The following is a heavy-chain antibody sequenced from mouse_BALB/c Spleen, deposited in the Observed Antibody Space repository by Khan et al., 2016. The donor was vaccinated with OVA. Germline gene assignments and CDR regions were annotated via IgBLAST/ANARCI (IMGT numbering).Heavy chain of an antibody. V-gene: IGHV2-2*02. J-gene: IGHJ4*01. CDR1: GFSLTSYG. CDR3: TKTYFSYGNYGDYCTMDY. D-gene: IGHD2-1*01. CDR2: IWSGGST. Sequence: QVQLKESGPGLVQPSQSLSITCTVSGFSLTSYGVPWVRQSPGKGLEWLGVIWSGGSTDYNSAFISRLTISKDNSKSPVFFKMNSLQANDTAIYYCTKTYFSYGNYGDYCTMDYWGQGTSVTVSS.